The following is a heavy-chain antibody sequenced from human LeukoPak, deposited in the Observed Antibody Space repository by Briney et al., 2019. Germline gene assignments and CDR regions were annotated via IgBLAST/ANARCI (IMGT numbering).Heavy chain of an antibody. CDR1: GINLRSYA. V-gene: IGHV3-48*03. J-gene: IGHJ4*02. CDR3: ARGIPLDC. Sequence: PGGSLRLSCAVSGINLRSYAMNWVRQAPGKGLEWVCYISSSATTIYYADSVKGRFTISRDNGKNSLYLQMNSLRAEDTAVYYCARGIPLDCWGQGTLVTVSS. CDR2: ISSSATTI.